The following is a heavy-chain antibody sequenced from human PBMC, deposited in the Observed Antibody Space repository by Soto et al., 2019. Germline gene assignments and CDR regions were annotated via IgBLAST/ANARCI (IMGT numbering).Heavy chain of an antibody. Sequence: PSETLSLTCTVSGGSISSGGYYWSWIRQHPGKGLEWIGYIYYSGSTYYNPSLKSRVTISVDTSKNQFSLKLSSVTAADTAVYYCARVLPRFVWSGYSTDYYYMDVWGKGTTVTVSS. CDR2: IYYSGST. J-gene: IGHJ6*03. CDR3: ARVLPRFVWSGYSTDYYYMDV. V-gene: IGHV4-31*03. D-gene: IGHD3-3*01. CDR1: GGSISSGGYY.